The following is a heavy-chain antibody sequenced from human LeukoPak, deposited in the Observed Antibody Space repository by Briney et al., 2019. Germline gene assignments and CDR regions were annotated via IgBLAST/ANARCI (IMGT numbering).Heavy chain of an antibody. D-gene: IGHD3-22*01. J-gene: IGHJ1*01. Sequence: SETLSLTCTVSGGSFSSGSYYRSWIRQPPGKGLEWIVYIYHSGSTNYNPSLKSRVTISIDTSKNQFSLKLSSVTAADTAVYYCARGGYYYDSSGYPHWGQGTLVTVSS. CDR1: GGSFSSGSYY. CDR2: IYHSGST. V-gene: IGHV4-61*01. CDR3: ARGGYYYDSSGYPH.